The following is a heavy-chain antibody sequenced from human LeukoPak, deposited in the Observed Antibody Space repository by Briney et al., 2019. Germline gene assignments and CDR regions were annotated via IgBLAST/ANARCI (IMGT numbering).Heavy chain of an antibody. D-gene: IGHD2-15*01. CDR3: AKDRRAGGGYFDY. CDR1: GFIFNTYG. Sequence: PGGSLRLSCAASGFIFNTYGMHWVRQAPGKGLEWVAFIRYDVTNKYYADSVKGRFTISRDNSKNTLYLQMNSLRAEDTAVYYCAKDRRAGGGYFDYWGQGTLVTVSS. J-gene: IGHJ4*02. V-gene: IGHV3-30*02. CDR2: IRYDVTNK.